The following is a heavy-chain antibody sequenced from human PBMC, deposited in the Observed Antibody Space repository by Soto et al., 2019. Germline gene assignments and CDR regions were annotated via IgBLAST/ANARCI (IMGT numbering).Heavy chain of an antibody. V-gene: IGHV3-23*01. CDR3: AKGDSYYDFSVRN. D-gene: IGHD3-3*01. CDR2: ISGTTGRT. Sequence: EVQLLESGGGLVLPGESLRLSCGASGFMFTSFAMTWVRQSPGKGLEWVSSISGTTGRTYYADSVMGRFTISRDNSKNTVSLQMNNLRTDDTAIYYCAKGDSYYDFSVRNWGQGTLVTVSS. CDR1: GFMFTSFA. J-gene: IGHJ4*02.